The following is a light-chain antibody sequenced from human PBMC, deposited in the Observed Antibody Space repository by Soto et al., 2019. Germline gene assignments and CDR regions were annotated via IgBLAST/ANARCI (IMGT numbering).Light chain of an antibody. CDR2: DAS. CDR1: QSINNW. CDR3: QHYNRYSPWT. J-gene: IGKJ1*01. V-gene: IGKV1-5*01. Sequence: MAQASSTLTASVGDEVKITCRASQSINNWLAWYQQKPGRAPKLLIYDASSLESGVPSRFSGSGSGTEFTLTISSLQPDDFATYYCQHYNRYSPWTFGQGTKVDIK.